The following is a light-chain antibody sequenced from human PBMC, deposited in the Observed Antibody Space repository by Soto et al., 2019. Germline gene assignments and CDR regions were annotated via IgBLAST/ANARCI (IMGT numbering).Light chain of an antibody. V-gene: IGLV1-40*01. CDR3: QSYDSSPSAYV. CDR1: SSNIGAGYD. Sequence: QSVLAQRGAGSGAPGQRVTISCNGSSSNIGAGYDVHWYQQLPGTAPKLLIYGNSNRPSGVPDRFSGSKSGTSASLAITGLQAEHEADYYCQSYDSSPSAYVFGTGTKVTVL. CDR2: GNS. J-gene: IGLJ1*01.